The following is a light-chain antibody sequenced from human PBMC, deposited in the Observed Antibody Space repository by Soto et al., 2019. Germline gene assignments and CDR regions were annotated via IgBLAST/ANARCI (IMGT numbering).Light chain of an antibody. CDR2: KAS. J-gene: IGKJ1*01. CDR3: QQYSRFSWT. Sequence: DIQMTQSPSTLSASVGDRVTITCRASQTIDKWLAWYQQKPGKVPKLLIYKASILQSGVPSRFSGSASGTDFTLTITSLQPDDVGSYFCQQYSRFSWTFGQGTKVEIK. V-gene: IGKV1-5*03. CDR1: QTIDKW.